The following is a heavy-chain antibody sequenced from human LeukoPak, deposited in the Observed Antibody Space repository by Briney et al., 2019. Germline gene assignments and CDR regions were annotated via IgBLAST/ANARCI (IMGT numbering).Heavy chain of an antibody. J-gene: IGHJ5*02. CDR3: ARAISGSTT. Sequence: SETLSLTCAVSGGSFRGYYWNCFRQPPGKGLEWIGEINNSGGTNYNPSLKSRVTISGDTSTNQFSLKVNSVTAADTAVYYCARAISGSTTWGQGTLVTVSS. CDR2: INNSGGT. CDR1: GGSFRGYY. D-gene: IGHD3-10*01. V-gene: IGHV4-34*01.